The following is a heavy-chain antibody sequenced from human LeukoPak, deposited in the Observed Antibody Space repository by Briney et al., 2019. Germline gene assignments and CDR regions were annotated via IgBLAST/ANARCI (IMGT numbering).Heavy chain of an antibody. D-gene: IGHD1-26*01. CDR3: AKDSTGGIGAFDI. CDR2: IWYDGSNK. Sequence: PGRSLRLSCAASGFTFSRYGMHWVRQAPGKGLEWVAVIWYDGSNKYYADSVKGRFTISRDNSKNTLYLQMNSLRAEDTAVYYCAKDSTGGIGAFDIWGQGTMVTVSS. V-gene: IGHV3-33*06. J-gene: IGHJ3*02. CDR1: GFTFSRYG.